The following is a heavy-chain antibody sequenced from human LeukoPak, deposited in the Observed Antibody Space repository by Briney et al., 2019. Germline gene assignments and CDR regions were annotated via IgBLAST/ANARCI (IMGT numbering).Heavy chain of an antibody. CDR3: AKDLEVAGDSFDY. J-gene: IGHJ4*02. CDR2: VSGSGANT. V-gene: IGHV3-23*01. CDR1: GFTFSSHD. D-gene: IGHD6-19*01. Sequence: PGGSLRLSCAASGFTFSSHDMSWVRQAPGKGLEWVSAVSGSGANTYYADSVKGRFTVSRDNSKNTLYLQMNSLRVEDTAVYYCAKDLEVAGDSFDYWGQGTLVTVSS.